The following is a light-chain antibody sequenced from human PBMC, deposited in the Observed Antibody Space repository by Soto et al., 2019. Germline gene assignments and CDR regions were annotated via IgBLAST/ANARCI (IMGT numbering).Light chain of an antibody. CDR1: QSVSSN. CDR3: QHYNNWPPLT. Sequence: EIVMTQSPASLSVSPGERATLSCRASQSVSSNLAWYQQKPGQAPRLLIYGASTRATGIPARFSGSGSGTEFTLTISSLQSEDFAVYYCQHYNNWPPLTFGGGTTVEIK. CDR2: GAS. J-gene: IGKJ4*01. V-gene: IGKV3-15*01.